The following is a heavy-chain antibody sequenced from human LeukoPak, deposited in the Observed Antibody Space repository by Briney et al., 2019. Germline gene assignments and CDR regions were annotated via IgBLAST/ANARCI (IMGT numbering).Heavy chain of an antibody. V-gene: IGHV3-7*04. CDR2: IKQDGSET. CDR1: GFTFNNHY. D-gene: IGHD3-22*01. J-gene: IGHJ5*02. CDR3: ARDSLGGSCYVS. Sequence: GGSLRLSCAASGFTFNNHYMTWVRQAPGKGLEWVANIKQDGSETYYLDSVKGRFTISRDNAKNSLYLQMNNVRAEDTAVYYCARDSLGGSCYVSWGQGTLVTVSS.